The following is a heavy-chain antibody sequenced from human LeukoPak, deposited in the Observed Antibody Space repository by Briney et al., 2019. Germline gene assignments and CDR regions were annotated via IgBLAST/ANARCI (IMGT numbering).Heavy chain of an antibody. CDR3: ARENSSGYYYVVDYFDY. D-gene: IGHD3-22*01. CDR1: GGSISKSSDY. J-gene: IGHJ4*02. V-gene: IGHV4-39*07. CDR2: IYYSGNT. Sequence: SETLSLTCTVSGGSISKSSDYWGWIRQPPGKGLEWIGSIYYSGNTYYNPSLKSRVTISVDTSKNQFSLKLSSVTAADTAVYYCARENSSGYYYVVDYFDYWGQGTLVTVSS.